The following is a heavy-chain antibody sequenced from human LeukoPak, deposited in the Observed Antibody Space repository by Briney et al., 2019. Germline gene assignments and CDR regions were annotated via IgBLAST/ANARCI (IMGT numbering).Heavy chain of an antibody. CDR1: GGSFSGYY. J-gene: IGHJ4*02. CDR2: INHSGST. CDR3: ARGLGSRFYYDSSGYYQY. Sequence: SETLSLTCAVYGGSFSGYYWSWIRQPPGKGLDWIGEINHSGSTNYNPSLKSRDTISVDTSKNQFSLKLSSVTAADTAVYYCARGLGSRFYYDSSGYYQYWGQGTLVTVSS. V-gene: IGHV4-34*01. D-gene: IGHD3-22*01.